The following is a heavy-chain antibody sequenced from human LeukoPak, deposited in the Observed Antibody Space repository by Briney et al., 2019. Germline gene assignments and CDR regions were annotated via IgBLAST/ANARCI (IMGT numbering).Heavy chain of an antibody. J-gene: IGHJ5*02. CDR3: VRSRGSAGGFDP. V-gene: IGHV4-59*02. CDR2: IYSSGTT. Sequence: SETLSLTCSVSGGSVSSNYWSWIRRPPGKGLEWIGYIYSSGTTNYNASLKSRVTISVDTSKNLLSLKLSSVTAADTAVYYCVRSRGSAGGFDPWGQGTLVTVSS. CDR1: GGSVSSNY. D-gene: IGHD3-16*01.